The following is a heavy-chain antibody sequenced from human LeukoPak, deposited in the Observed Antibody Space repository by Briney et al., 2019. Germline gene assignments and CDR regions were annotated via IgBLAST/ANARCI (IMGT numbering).Heavy chain of an antibody. CDR3: ARSPRYYFDY. CDR2: IYHSGST. V-gene: IGHV4-38-2*02. J-gene: IGHJ4*02. Sequence: PSETLSLTCTVSGYSTSSGYYWGWIRQPPGKGLEWIGSIYHSGSTYYNPSLKSRVTISVDTSKNQFSLKPSSVTAADTAVYYCARSPRYYFDYWGQGTLVTVSS. CDR1: GYSTSSGYY.